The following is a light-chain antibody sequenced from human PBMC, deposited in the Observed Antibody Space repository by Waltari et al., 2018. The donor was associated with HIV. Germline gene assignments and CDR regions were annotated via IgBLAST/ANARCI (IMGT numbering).Light chain of an antibody. V-gene: IGLV2-11*01. CDR3: CSNAARATYV. CDR1: SSDVGGYNY. Sequence: QSALAQPRSVSGSPGQSVTISCTGTSSDVGGYNYVSWFQHHPDKAPKLIIYHVTKRPSGVPDRFSASKSGNTASLTISGLQAEDEAEYYCCSNAARATYVFGTGTQVTVL. CDR2: HVT. J-gene: IGLJ1*01.